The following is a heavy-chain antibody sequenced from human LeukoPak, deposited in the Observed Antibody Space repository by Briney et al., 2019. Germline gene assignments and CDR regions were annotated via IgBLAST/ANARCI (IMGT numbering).Heavy chain of an antibody. CDR3: ARIDNFWSGYYRDS. CDR2: IKQDGSEK. D-gene: IGHD3-3*01. V-gene: IGHV3-7*01. Sequence: GGSLRLSCAASGFIFTDYGMHWVRQAPGKGLEWVANIKQDGSEKYYVDSVKGRFTVSRDNAKNSLYLQMNSLRAEDTAVYYCARIDNFWSGYYRDSWGQGTLVTVSS. CDR1: GFIFTDYG. J-gene: IGHJ4*02.